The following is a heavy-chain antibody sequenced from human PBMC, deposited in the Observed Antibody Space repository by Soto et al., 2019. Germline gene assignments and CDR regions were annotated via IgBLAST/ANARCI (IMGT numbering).Heavy chain of an antibody. V-gene: IGHV4-59*08. CDR1: GGSISSYY. CDR3: ARRKRYSSSTVPHFYYYYMDV. J-gene: IGHJ6*03. D-gene: IGHD6-6*01. CDR2: IYYSGST. Sequence: SETLSLTCTVSGGSISSYYWSWIRQPPGKGLEWIGYIYYSGSTNYNPSLKSRVTISVDTSKNQFSLKLSSVTAADTAVYYCARRKRYSSSTVPHFYYYYMDVWGKGTTVTVS.